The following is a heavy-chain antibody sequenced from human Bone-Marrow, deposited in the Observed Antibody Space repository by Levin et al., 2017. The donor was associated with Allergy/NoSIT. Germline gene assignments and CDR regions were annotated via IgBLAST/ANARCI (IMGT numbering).Heavy chain of an antibody. J-gene: IGHJ4*02. Sequence: LSLTCAASGFTFRSYGMHWVRQAPGKGLEWVAVIWYDGSNKYYADSVKGRFTISRDNSKNTLYLQMNSLRAEDTAVYYCARDQRGSSWYDYWGQGTLVTVSS. V-gene: IGHV3-33*01. CDR1: GFTFRSYG. CDR3: ARDQRGSSWYDY. D-gene: IGHD6-13*01. CDR2: IWYDGSNK.